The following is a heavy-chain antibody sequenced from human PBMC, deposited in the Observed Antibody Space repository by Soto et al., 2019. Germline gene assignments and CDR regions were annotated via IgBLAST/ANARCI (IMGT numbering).Heavy chain of an antibody. CDR1: GFTFTNYA. CDR2: ISGSGSST. D-gene: IGHD1-26*01. Sequence: EVQLLESGGGLVQPGGSLRLSCEVSGFTFTNYAMGWVRQAPGKGLEWVSTISGSGSSTYYTDSVKDRFTISRDNSKNTLYLQMNSLRAEDTAKYYGAKDVRGATSCRNFDYWGQGTLVTVSS. J-gene: IGHJ4*02. CDR3: AKDVRGATSCRNFDY. V-gene: IGHV3-23*01.